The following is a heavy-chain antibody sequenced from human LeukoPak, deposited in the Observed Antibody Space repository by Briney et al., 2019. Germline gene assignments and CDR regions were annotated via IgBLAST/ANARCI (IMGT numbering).Heavy chain of an antibody. V-gene: IGHV1-2*02. CDR3: ARDDTWAFDY. Sequence: ASVKVSCKASGYTFTGYYMHWVRQAPGQGREWMGWINPNNGGTNYAQKFQGRVTMPRDTSISTAYMELSRLRSDDTAVYYCARDDTWAFDYWGQGTLVTVSS. J-gene: IGHJ4*02. CDR2: INPNNGGT. D-gene: IGHD1-26*01. CDR1: GYTFTGYY.